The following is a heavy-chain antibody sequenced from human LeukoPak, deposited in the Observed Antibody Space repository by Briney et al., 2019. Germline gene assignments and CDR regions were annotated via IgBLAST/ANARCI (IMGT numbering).Heavy chain of an antibody. D-gene: IGHD2/OR15-2a*01. Sequence: SETLSLTCAVYGGSFSGYYWSWIRQPPGKGLECIGEINHSGSTNYNPSLKSRVTISVDTSKNQFSLKLSSVTAADTAVYYCARSFLYYYYYMDVWGKGTTVTVSS. J-gene: IGHJ6*03. CDR3: ARSFLYYYYYMDV. V-gene: IGHV4-34*01. CDR2: INHSGST. CDR1: GGSFSGYY.